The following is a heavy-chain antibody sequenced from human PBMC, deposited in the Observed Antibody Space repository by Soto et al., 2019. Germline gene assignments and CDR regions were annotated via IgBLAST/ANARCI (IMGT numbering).Heavy chain of an antibody. CDR2: ISSSGSTI. CDR3: ARDQGDYYYDSSGYPY. V-gene: IGHV3-48*03. D-gene: IGHD3-22*01. CDR1: GFTFSSYE. Sequence: VGSLRLSCAASGFTFSSYEMNWVRQAPGKGLEWVSYISSSGSTIYYADSVKGRFTISRDNAKNSLYLQMNSLRAEDTAVYYCARDQGDYYYDSSGYPYWGQGTLVTVSS. J-gene: IGHJ4*02.